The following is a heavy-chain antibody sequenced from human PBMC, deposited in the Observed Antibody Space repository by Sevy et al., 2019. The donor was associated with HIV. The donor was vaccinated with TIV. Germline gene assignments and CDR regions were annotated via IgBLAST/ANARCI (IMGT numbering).Heavy chain of an antibody. Sequence: GGSLRLSCAVSGFTLTNEFFSWVRQAPGKGLEWVAVVYSGGATYYADSVKGRFTISRDKSKSTLYLQMKSLRAEDTVVYYCARVGYCRGGTCFSGFYYAMDVWGQGTTVTVSS. V-gene: IGHV3-53*01. J-gene: IGHJ6*02. CDR3: ARVGYCRGGTCFSGFYYAMDV. D-gene: IGHD2-15*01. CDR1: GFTLTNEF. CDR2: VYSGGAT.